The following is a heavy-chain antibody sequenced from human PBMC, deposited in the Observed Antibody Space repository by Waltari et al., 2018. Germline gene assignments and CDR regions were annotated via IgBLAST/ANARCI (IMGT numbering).Heavy chain of an antibody. Sequence: QVHLVESGGGVVQPGGSLRLSCAAPGFNFTLFGMHWVRQAPGKGLEWVSFISYDGSNETDADSVKGRFTMSRDNSKKMLYVQMNNLRAEDSAVYYCVKGNEIDYWGQGTLVTVSS. J-gene: IGHJ4*02. V-gene: IGHV3-30*02. D-gene: IGHD1-1*01. CDR2: ISYDGSNE. CDR3: VKGNEIDY. CDR1: GFNFTLFG.